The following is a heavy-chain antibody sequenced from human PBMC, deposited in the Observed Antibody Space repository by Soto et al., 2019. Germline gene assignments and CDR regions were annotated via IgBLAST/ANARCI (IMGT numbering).Heavy chain of an antibody. V-gene: IGHV1-69*13. CDR3: ARDSATPFDY. CDR2: IIPIFGTA. D-gene: IGHD2-15*01. CDR1: GYTFTGYY. J-gene: IGHJ4*02. Sequence: ASVKVSCKASGYTFTGYYMHWVRQAPGQGLEWMGGIIPIFGTANYAQKFQGRVTITADESTSTAYMELSSLRSEDTAVYYCARDSATPFDYWGQGTLVTVSS.